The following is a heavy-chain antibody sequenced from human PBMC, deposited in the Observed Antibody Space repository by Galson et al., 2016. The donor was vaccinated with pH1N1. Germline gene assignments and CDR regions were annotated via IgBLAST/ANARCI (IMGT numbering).Heavy chain of an antibody. CDR3: AKDHCSHGDTNCFYFDL. Sequence: SLRLSCAASGFTFDAFATHWVRQVPGEGLEWVSVITWNSHVIDYADSVKGRFTISRDNARNSLYLQMNNLRPEDSAFYFCAKDHCSHGDTNCFYFDLWGRGTLVTVSS. CDR1: GFTFDAFA. J-gene: IGHJ2*01. CDR2: ITWNSHVI. V-gene: IGHV3-9*01. D-gene: IGHD4-17*01.